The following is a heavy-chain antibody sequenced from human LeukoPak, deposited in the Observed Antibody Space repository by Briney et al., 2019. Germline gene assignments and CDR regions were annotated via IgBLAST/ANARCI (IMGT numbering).Heavy chain of an antibody. V-gene: IGHV3-23*01. J-gene: IGHJ3*02. D-gene: IGHD3-22*01. CDR2: ISGSGGST. Sequence: HSGGSLRLSCAASGFTFSSYGMSWVRQAPGKGLEWVSAISGSGGSTYYADSVKGRFTISSDNSKNTLYLQMNSLRAEDTAVYYCAKAIVVVIVDAFDIWGQGTMVTVSS. CDR1: GFTFSSYG. CDR3: AKAIVVVIVDAFDI.